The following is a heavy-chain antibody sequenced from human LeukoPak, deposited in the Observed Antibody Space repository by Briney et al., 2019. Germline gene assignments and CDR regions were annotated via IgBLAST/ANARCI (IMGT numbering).Heavy chain of an antibody. V-gene: IGHV4-39*07. D-gene: IGHD3-16*01. CDR3: ARDEPLYPLRN. Sequence: SETLSLTCTVSGGSISSSSYYWGWIRQPPGKGLEWIGSIYYSGSTYYNPSLKSRVTISVDTSKNRFSLKLSSVTAADTAVYYCARDEPLYPLRNWGQGILVTVSS. CDR2: IYYSGST. J-gene: IGHJ4*02. CDR1: GGSISSSSYY.